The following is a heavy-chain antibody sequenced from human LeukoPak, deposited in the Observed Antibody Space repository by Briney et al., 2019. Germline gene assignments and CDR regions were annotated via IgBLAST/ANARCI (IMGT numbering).Heavy chain of an antibody. Sequence: SVKVSCKASGGTFSSYAIRWVRQAPGQGLEWMGGIIPIFGTANYAQKFQGRVTITTDESTSTAYMELSSLRSEDTAVYYCARGRYYDFWSGYRLDYWGQGTLVTVSS. J-gene: IGHJ4*02. V-gene: IGHV1-69*05. D-gene: IGHD3-3*01. CDR1: GGTFSSYA. CDR3: ARGRYYDFWSGYRLDY. CDR2: IIPIFGTA.